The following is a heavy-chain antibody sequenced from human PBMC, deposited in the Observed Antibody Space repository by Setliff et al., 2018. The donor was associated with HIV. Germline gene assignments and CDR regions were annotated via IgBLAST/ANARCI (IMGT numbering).Heavy chain of an antibody. V-gene: IGHV4-4*07. Sequence: SETLSLTCTSSGDSISGYYWSWIRQPAGKGLEWIGRMHTSGNTNYNPSLKSRVTMSVDTSKNQFSLRLSSVTAADTAVYYCARRNSNDYENWFDPWGQGTLVTVSS. CDR3: ARRNSNDYENWFDP. CDR2: MHTSGNT. CDR1: GDSISGYY. J-gene: IGHJ5*02. D-gene: IGHD3-22*01.